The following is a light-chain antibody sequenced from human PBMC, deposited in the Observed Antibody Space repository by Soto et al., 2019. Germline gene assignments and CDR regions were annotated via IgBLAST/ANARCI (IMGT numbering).Light chain of an antibody. CDR2: GAS. J-gene: IGKJ1*01. Sequence: EIVLTQSPGTLSLSPGEGATLSCRASQSVSSSYLAWYQQKPGQAPRLLIYGASSRATGIPDRFSGGGSGADFTLAISRLEHYYVAVYYFQQDGSAAWTCGQGIEVEIK. V-gene: IGKV3-20*01. CDR1: QSVSSSY. CDR3: QQDGSAAWT.